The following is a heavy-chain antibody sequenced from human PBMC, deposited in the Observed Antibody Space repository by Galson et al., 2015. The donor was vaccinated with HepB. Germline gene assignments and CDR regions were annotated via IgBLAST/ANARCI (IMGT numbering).Heavy chain of an antibody. CDR2: ISYDGSNK. V-gene: IGHV3-30*18. Sequence: SLRLSCAASGFTLSSYGMHWVRQAPGKGLEWVAVISYDGSNKYYDDSVKGRFTIFRDNSKNTEYLQMNILRDEGTGVYYCVKEPYYFDDSAYDYVHYGMDVWGQGTTVTVSS. CDR1: GFTLSSYG. J-gene: IGHJ6*02. D-gene: IGHD3-22*01. CDR3: VKEPYYFDDSAYDYVHYGMDV.